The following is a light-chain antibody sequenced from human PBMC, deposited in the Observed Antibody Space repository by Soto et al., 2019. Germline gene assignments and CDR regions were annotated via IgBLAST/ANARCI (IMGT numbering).Light chain of an antibody. Sequence: DFVMTQSPDSLAVSLGERATINCKSSRSVLYNVNNKNYLAWYQQKPGHPPQLLIYWASIRESGVPDRFSGSGSETDFALTISSLQAEDVVVYCCHEYYTTACTFGPGKKGEIK. CDR2: WAS. J-gene: IGKJ3*01. V-gene: IGKV4-1*01. CDR1: RSVLYNVNNKNY. CDR3: HEYYTTACT.